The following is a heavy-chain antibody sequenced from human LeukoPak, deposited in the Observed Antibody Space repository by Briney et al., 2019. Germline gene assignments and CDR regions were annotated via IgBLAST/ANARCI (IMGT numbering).Heavy chain of an antibody. D-gene: IGHD6-13*01. CDR3: ARHAGSRSSSLRGWFDP. Sequence: PSETLSLTCTVSGGSISSYYWSWIRQPPGKGLEWIGYIYYSGSTNYNPSLKSRVTISVDTSKNQFSLKLSSVTAADTAVYYCARHAGSRSSSLRGWFDPWGQGTLVTVSS. CDR2: IYYSGST. J-gene: IGHJ5*02. CDR1: GGSISSYY. V-gene: IGHV4-59*08.